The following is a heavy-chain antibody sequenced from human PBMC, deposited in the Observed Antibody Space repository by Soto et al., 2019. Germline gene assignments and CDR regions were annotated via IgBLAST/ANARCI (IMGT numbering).Heavy chain of an antibody. CDR1: GGSISSYY. D-gene: IGHD1-26*01. V-gene: IGHV4-4*07. CDR2: IYTSGST. Sequence: SETLSLTSTVSGGSISSYYWSWIRQPAGKGLEWIGRIYTSGSTNYNPSLKSRVTMSVDTSKNQFSLKLSSVTAADTAVYYCARARVELRGEYYFDYWGQGTLVTVSS. CDR3: ARARVELRGEYYFDY. J-gene: IGHJ4*02.